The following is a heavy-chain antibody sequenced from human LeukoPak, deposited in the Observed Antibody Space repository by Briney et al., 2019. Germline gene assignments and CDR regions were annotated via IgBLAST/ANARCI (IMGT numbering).Heavy chain of an antibody. CDR3: AREGNYYDSSGYYDY. Sequence: AASVTVSCTASGGTFSSYAISWVRQAPGQGLEWMGGIIPIFGTANYAQKFQGRVTITADESTSTAYMELSSLRSEDTAVYYCAREGNYYDSSGYYDYWGQGTLVTVSS. V-gene: IGHV1-69*13. CDR1: GGTFSSYA. CDR2: IIPIFGTA. D-gene: IGHD3-22*01. J-gene: IGHJ4*02.